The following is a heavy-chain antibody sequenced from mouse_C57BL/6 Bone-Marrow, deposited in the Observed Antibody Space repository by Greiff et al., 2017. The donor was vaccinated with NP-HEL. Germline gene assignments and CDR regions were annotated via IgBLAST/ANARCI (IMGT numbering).Heavy chain of an antibody. D-gene: IGHD4-1*01. J-gene: IGHJ2*01. V-gene: IGHV5-12*01. CDR3: ARRGLGRGNYFDY. Sequence: DVMLVESGGGLVQPGGSLKLSCAASGFTFSDYYMYWVRQTPEKRLEWVAYISNGGGSTYYPDTVKGRFTISRDNAKNTLYLQMSRLKSEDTAMYYCARRGLGRGNYFDYWGQGTTLTVSS. CDR1: GFTFSDYY. CDR2: ISNGGGST.